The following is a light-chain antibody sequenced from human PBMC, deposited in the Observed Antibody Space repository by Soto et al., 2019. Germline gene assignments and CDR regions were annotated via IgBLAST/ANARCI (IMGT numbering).Light chain of an antibody. Sequence: QSALTQPRSVSGSPGQSVTISCTGTSSDVGAYTYVSWFQQHPGKAPKLIIYDVTKRPSGVPHHFPGSKSGNTASLTISGLQAEDEADYYCCSYAGGYTHVFGTGTTVTVL. CDR1: SSDVGAYTY. V-gene: IGLV2-11*01. CDR2: DVT. CDR3: CSYAGGYTHV. J-gene: IGLJ1*01.